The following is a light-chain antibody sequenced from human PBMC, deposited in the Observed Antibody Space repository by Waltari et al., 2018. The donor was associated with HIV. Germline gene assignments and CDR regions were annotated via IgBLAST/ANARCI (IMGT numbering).Light chain of an antibody. CDR3: QQFYRPPYA. J-gene: IGKJ2*01. CDR2: GES. CDR1: QSIRSGY. V-gene: IGKV3-20*01. Sequence: EIVLTQSPDILSLSPGERATLSCRASQSIRSGYLAWYQHKPGQAPRLLIYGESSRATGIPDRFSGSGSGTDFTLSINRLEAEDFAVYFCQQFYRPPYAFGQGTKLEIK.